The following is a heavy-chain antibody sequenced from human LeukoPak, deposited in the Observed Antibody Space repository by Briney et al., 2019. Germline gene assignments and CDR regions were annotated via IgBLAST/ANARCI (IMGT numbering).Heavy chain of an antibody. CDR2: ITTSGGNT. J-gene: IGHJ4*02. CDR1: GFTFSSYA. V-gene: IGHV3-23*01. D-gene: IGHD6-19*01. CDR3: AKEASGWYGGRYFDY. Sequence: PGGSLRLSCAASGFTFSSYAMHWVRQAPGKGLEWVSTITTSGGNTYYADSVKGRFTISRDNSKNTLYLQMNSLRAEDTAVYYCAKEASGWYGGRYFDYWGQGTLVTVSS.